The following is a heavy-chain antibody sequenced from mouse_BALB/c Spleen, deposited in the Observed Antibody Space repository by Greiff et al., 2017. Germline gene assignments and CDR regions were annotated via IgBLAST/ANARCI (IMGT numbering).Heavy chain of an antibody. V-gene: IGHV5-17*02. Sequence: EVKVVESGGGLVQPGGSRKLSCAASGFTFSSFGMHWVRQAPEKGLEWVAYISSGSSTIYYADTVKGRFTISRDNPKNTLFLQMTSLRSEDTAMYYCARLGGTYRAMDYWGQGTSVTVSS. D-gene: IGHD5-1*01. CDR3: ARLGGTYRAMDY. CDR1: GFTFSSFG. CDR2: ISSGSSTI. J-gene: IGHJ4*01.